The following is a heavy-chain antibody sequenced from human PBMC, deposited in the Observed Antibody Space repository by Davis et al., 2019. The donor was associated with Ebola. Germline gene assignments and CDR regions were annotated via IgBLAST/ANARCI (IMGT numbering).Heavy chain of an antibody. CDR1: GFTFSDHG. D-gene: IGHD3-22*01. Sequence: PGGSLRLSCVASGFTFSDHGMHWVRQAPGKGLEWLAIISKDGTNQFYADSVKGRFTISRDNFKDTLFLQMNGLRVEDTAVYYCVISELRKLLQGLNFVDPWGQGILVTVSS. V-gene: IGHV3-30*03. CDR3: VISELRKLLQGLNFVDP. CDR2: ISKDGTNQ. J-gene: IGHJ5*02.